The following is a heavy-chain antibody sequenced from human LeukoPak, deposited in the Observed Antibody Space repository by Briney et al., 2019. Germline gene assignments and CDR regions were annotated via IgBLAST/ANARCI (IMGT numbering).Heavy chain of an antibody. J-gene: IGHJ4*02. D-gene: IGHD6-13*01. V-gene: IGHV3-21*01. CDR3: ARIGAGSSRDY. Sequence: GGSLRLSCAASGFTFSTYAMSWVRQGPGEGLDWVSSIVGSSSTYYADSLKGRFTISRDNAKNSLYLQMNSLRAEDTAVYYCARIGAGSSRDYWGQGTLVTVSS. CDR2: IVGSSST. CDR1: GFTFSTYA.